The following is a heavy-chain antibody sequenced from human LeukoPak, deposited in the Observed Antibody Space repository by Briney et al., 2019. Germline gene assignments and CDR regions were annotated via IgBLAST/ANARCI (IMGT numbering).Heavy chain of an antibody. D-gene: IGHD5-12*01. CDR2: ISGSGGST. Sequence: GGSLRLSCAASGFTFSSYAMSWVRQAPGKGLEWVSAISGSGGSTYYADSVKGRFTISRDNSKNTLYLQMNSLRAEDTAVYYGALRPPIVATISEVDYWGQGTLVTVSS. V-gene: IGHV3-23*01. J-gene: IGHJ4*02. CDR1: GFTFSSYA. CDR3: ALRPPIVATISEVDY.